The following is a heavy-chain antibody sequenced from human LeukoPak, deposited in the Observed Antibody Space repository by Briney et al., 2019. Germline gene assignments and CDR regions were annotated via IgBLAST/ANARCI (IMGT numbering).Heavy chain of an antibody. V-gene: IGHV3-48*03. D-gene: IGHD4-17*01. CDR1: GFTFSSYE. CDR2: ISSSGSTI. J-gene: IGHJ4*02. Sequence: PGGSLRLSCAASGFTFSSYEMNWVRQAPGKGLEWVSYISSSGSTIYYADSVKGRFTISRDNAKNSLYLQMNSPRAEDTAVYYCARDYGDYELDYWGQGTLVTVSS. CDR3: ARDYGDYELDY.